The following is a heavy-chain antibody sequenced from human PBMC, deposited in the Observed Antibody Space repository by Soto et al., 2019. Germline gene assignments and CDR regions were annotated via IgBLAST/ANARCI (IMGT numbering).Heavy chain of an antibody. CDR3: ARGSGFDSFDY. Sequence: QLQLHMSGPGLVKPSQTLSLTCTVSGASITYGAYSWSWIRKTPGKGLEWIGYINHLETTFSNRSCESLLTLSEDRNKNQFSLSLKSTSAADRAVLCCARGSGFDSFDYWVEGILITVSS. D-gene: IGHD6-19*01. J-gene: IGHJ4*02. V-gene: IGHV4-30-2*01. CDR2: INHLETT. CDR1: GASITYGAYS.